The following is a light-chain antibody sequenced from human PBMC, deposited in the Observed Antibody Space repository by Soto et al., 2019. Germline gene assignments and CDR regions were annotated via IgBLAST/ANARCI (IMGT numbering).Light chain of an antibody. Sequence: DSRLTEALSTLSASINDRVTITCRASQSISSWLAWYQQKPGKAPKLLIYDASSLESGVPSRFSGSGSGTEFTLTISSLQPDDFATYYCQQYDTYWTFGQGTNVDI. J-gene: IGKJ1*01. CDR1: QSISSW. CDR2: DAS. CDR3: QQYDTYWT. V-gene: IGKV1-5*01.